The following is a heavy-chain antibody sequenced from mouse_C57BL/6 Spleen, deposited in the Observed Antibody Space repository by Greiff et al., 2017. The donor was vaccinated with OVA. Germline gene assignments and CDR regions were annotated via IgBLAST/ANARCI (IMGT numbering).Heavy chain of an antibody. V-gene: IGHV5-9-1*02. J-gene: IGHJ3*01. CDR3: TREHYGYDAAWFAY. CDR2: ISSGGDYI. D-gene: IGHD2-2*01. CDR1: GFTFSSYA. Sequence: EVKLMASGEGLVKPGGSLKLSCAASGFTFSSYAMSWVRQTPEKRLEWVAYISSGGDYIYYADTVKGRFTISRDNARNTLYLQRSSLKSEDTAMYYCTREHYGYDAAWFAYWGQGTLVTVSA.